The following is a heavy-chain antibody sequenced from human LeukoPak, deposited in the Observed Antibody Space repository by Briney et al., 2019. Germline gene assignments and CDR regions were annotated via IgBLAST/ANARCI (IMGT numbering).Heavy chain of an antibody. D-gene: IGHD3-22*01. CDR1: GFTFSSYR. V-gene: IGHV3-21*01. CDR3: ARWGYYYDTNPDY. J-gene: IGHJ4*02. CDR2: ISSSSSYI. Sequence: PGGSLRLSCAASGFTFSSYRMNWVRQAPGKGLEWVSSISSSSSYIYYADSVKGRFTISRDNAKNSLYLQMNSLRAEDTAVYYCARWGYYYDTNPDYWGQGTLVTVSS.